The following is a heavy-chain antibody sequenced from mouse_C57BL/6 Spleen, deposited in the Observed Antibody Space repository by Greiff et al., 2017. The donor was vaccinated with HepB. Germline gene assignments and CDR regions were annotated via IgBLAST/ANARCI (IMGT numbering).Heavy chain of an antibody. CDR1: GYTFTDYY. D-gene: IGHD2-4*01. V-gene: IGHV1-76*01. Sequence: VQLQQSGAELVRPGASVKLSCKASGYTFTDYYINWVKQRPGQGLEWIARIYPGSGNTYYNEKFKGKATLTAEKSSSTAYMQLSSLTSEDSAVYFCARGVYDYDEGFAYWGQGTLVTVSA. CDR3: ARGVYDYDEGFAY. J-gene: IGHJ3*01. CDR2: IYPGSGNT.